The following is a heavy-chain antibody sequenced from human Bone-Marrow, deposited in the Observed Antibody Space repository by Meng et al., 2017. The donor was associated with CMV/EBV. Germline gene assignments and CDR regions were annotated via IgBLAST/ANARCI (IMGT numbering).Heavy chain of an antibody. J-gene: IGHJ4*02. CDR2: ITGSGRTI. D-gene: IGHD5-18*01. CDR1: GFTFSDYY. Sequence: GGSLRLSCAASGFTFSDYYMSWIRQAPGKGLEWISYITGSGRTIYYTDSVKGRFTISRDNAKRSLYLQMNSLRAEDTAVYYCASGYSYGYYFKYWGQGALVTVYS. V-gene: IGHV3-11*01. CDR3: ASGYSYGYYFKY.